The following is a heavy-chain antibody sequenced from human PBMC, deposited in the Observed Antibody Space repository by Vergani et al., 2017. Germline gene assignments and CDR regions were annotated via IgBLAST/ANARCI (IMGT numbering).Heavy chain of an antibody. CDR1: GFSFNSYW. CDR3: ARDRCIETCYMSNWLDS. V-gene: IGHV3-74*03. J-gene: IGHJ5*01. D-gene: IGHD3-9*01. Sequence: DVHLAESGGGFFQPGGSLRLSCSASGFSFNSYWMHWVRQVPGKGLLWVSRIKSDWSITAYADSVKGRFTISRDNAQKTLYLQMNSLRVEDTGVYYCARDRCIETCYMSNWLDSWGQGTLVIVSS. CDR2: IKSDWSIT.